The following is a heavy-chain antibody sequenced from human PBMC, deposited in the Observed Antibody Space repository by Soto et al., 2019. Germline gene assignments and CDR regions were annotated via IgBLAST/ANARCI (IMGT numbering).Heavy chain of an antibody. J-gene: IGHJ4*02. D-gene: IGHD6-13*01. CDR2: IYHSGST. Sequence: SETLSLTCAVSGGSISSSNWWSWIRPPPGKGLEWIGEIYHSGSTNYNPSLKSRVTISVDKSKNQFSLKLSSVTAADTAVYYCARGITAADLVFDYWGQGTLVTVSS. CDR1: GGSISSSNW. V-gene: IGHV4-4*02. CDR3: ARGITAADLVFDY.